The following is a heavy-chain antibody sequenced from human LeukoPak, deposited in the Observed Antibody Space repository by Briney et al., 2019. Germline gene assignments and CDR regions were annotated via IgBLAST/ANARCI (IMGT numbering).Heavy chain of an antibody. CDR3: ARDYSHYRSDWYFDL. D-gene: IGHD4-11*01. V-gene: IGHV1-2*02. CDR1: GYTFIDYY. CDR2: IIPSGGGT. Sequence: ASVKVSCKASGYTFIDYYLHWVRQAPGPGLEWMGWIIPSGGGTNYAQKFQGRVTMTKDTSINTAYLELSSLTSDDTAVYYCARDYSHYRSDWYFDLWGRGAQVTVTS. J-gene: IGHJ2*01.